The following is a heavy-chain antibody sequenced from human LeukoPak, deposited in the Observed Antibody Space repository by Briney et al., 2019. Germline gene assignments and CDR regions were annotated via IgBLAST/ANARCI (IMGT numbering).Heavy chain of an antibody. CDR1: GGSFSGYY. J-gene: IGHJ4*02. Sequence: PSETLSLTCAVYGGSFSGYYWSWIRQPPGKGLEWIGEINHSGSTNYNPSLKSRVTISVDTSKNQFSLKLSSVTAADTAVYYCGRGRGYGGNCLDYWGQGTLVTVSS. CDR3: GRGRGYGGNCLDY. D-gene: IGHD4-23*01. CDR2: INHSGST. V-gene: IGHV4-34*01.